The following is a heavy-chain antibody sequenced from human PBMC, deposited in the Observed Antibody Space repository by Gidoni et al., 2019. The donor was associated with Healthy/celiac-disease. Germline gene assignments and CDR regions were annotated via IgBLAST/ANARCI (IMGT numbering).Heavy chain of an antibody. CDR2: ISYDGSNK. J-gene: IGHJ4*02. CDR1: GFTVSSYA. D-gene: IGHD2-2*02. Sequence: QVQLVESGGGVVQPGRSLRLSCAASGFTVSSYAMHWVRQAPGKGLEWVAVISYDGSNKYYADSVKGRFTISRDNSKNTLYLQMNSLRAEDTAVYYCARQVVPAATPLEDWGQGTLVTVSS. V-gene: IGHV3-30-3*01. CDR3: ARQVVPAATPLED.